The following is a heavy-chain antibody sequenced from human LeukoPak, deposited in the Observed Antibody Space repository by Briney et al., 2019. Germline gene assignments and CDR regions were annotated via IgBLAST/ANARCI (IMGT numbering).Heavy chain of an antibody. J-gene: IGHJ3*02. Sequence: SETLSITCTVSGGSIRGYYWSWIRQPAGKGLEWIGRIYTNGSTNYNPSLKSRVTISVDTSKNQFSLKLSSVTAADTAVYYCARLLVMGDAFDIWGQGTMVTVSS. CDR1: GGSIRGYY. CDR2: IYTNGST. V-gene: IGHV4-4*07. D-gene: IGHD3-16*01. CDR3: ARLLVMGDAFDI.